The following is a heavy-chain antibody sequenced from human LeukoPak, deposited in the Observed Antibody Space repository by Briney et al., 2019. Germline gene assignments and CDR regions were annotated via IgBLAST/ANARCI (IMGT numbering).Heavy chain of an antibody. CDR2: INSDGSTT. CDR1: GFTFSSYW. D-gene: IGHD3-10*01. V-gene: IGHV3-74*01. J-gene: IGHJ4*02. CDR3: ARGNYYGQDY. Sequence: GGSLSLSCGASGFTFSSYWMHWVRQAPGKGLVWISRINSDGSTTSYADSVKGRFTISRDNAKNTPYLQMNSLRAEDTAVYYCARGNYYGQDYWGQGTLVTVSS.